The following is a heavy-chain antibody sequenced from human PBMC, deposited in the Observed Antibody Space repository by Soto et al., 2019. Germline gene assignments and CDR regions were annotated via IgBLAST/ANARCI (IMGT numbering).Heavy chain of an antibody. D-gene: IGHD3-10*01. CDR2: INAGNGNT. V-gene: IGHV1-3*01. Sequence: QVQLVQSGAEVKKPGALVKVSCKASGYTFTNYAIDWVRQAPGQRLEWMGWINAGNGNTKYSQKFLGRVTITRDTSASTAYMELSSLRSEDTAVYYCARDMGFGLSDYWGQGILVTVSS. CDR1: GYTFTNYA. J-gene: IGHJ4*02. CDR3: ARDMGFGLSDY.